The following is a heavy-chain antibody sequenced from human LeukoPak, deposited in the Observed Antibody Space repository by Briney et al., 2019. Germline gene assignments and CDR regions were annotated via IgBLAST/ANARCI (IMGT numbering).Heavy chain of an antibody. J-gene: IGHJ4*02. CDR2: IICRSTYI. CDR1: GFTFSSYS. Sequence: GGSLRLSCAASGFTFSSYSMNWVRQPPGKGLEWVSSIICRSTYIYYADSVKGRFTISRDNAKNSLYLKMNSLRAEDTVVYYCARASDFWSGYNTNDFDYWGQGTLVTVSS. CDR3: ARASDFWSGYNTNDFDY. V-gene: IGHV3-21*01. D-gene: IGHD3-3*01.